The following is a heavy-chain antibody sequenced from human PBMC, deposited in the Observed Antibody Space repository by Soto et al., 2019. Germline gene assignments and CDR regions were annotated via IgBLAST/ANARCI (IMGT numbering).Heavy chain of an antibody. D-gene: IGHD3-16*01. V-gene: IGHV3-43*01. Sequence: EVQLVESGGDVVQPGGSLRLSCAASGFTFEDYTIHWVRQAPGKALEWVSLISWDGGTTYYTHSVKGRFTISRDYSKNSLYLQMNSLRPEDTALYYCAKDGSQKDDDGNWLGSWGQGTLVTVSS. CDR2: ISWDGGTT. CDR1: GFTFEDYT. J-gene: IGHJ5*01. CDR3: AKDGSQKDDDGNWLGS.